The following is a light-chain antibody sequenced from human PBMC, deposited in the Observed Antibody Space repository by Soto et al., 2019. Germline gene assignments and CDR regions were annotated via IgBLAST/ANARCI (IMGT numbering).Light chain of an antibody. CDR1: QSVSSSY. CDR2: GAS. V-gene: IGKV3-20*01. J-gene: IGKJ1*01. Sequence: EIMLTQSPGTLSLSPGERATLSCRASQSVSSSYLAWYQQKPGQAPRLLIYGASSRATGIPDRFSGSGSGTKFTLTIASLQPDDFATYYCQQYETFSGTFGPGSKV. CDR3: QQYETFSGT.